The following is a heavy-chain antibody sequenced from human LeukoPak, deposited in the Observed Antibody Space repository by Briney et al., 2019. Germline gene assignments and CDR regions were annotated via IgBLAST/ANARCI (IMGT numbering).Heavy chain of an antibody. CDR1: GFTFSSYG. CDR2: ISYDGSNK. V-gene: IGHV3-30*18. CDR3: AKTVLLWFGEPPFDY. J-gene: IGHJ4*02. D-gene: IGHD3-10*01. Sequence: PGGSLRLSCAASGFTFSSYGMHWVRQAPGKGLEWVAVISYDGSNKYYADSVKGRFTISRDNSKNTLYLQMNSLRAEDTAAYYCAKTVLLWFGEPPFDYWGQGTLVTVSS.